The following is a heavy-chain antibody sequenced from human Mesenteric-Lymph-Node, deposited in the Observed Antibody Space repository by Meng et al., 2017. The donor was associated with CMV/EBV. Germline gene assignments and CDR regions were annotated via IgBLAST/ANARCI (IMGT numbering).Heavy chain of an antibody. Sequence: GESLKISCAASGFTFSSYSMYWVRQAPGKGLEWVSSISSSSSYIYYADSVKGRFTISRDNAKNSLYLQMNSLRAEDTAMYYCARDYCAGDCYWYYFDFWGQGTLVTVS. CDR3: ARDYCAGDCYWYYFDF. CDR2: ISSSSSYI. D-gene: IGHD2-21*01. V-gene: IGHV3-21*01. J-gene: IGHJ4*02. CDR1: GFTFSSYS.